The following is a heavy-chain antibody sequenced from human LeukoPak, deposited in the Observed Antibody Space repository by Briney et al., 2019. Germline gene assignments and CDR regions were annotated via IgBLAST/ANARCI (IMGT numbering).Heavy chain of an antibody. V-gene: IGHV3-66*02. D-gene: IGHD2-2*01. J-gene: IGHJ3*02. Sequence: GGSLRLSCAASGFTVSSNYMSWVRQAPGKELEWVSVIYSGGSTYYADSVKGRFTISRDNSKNTLYLQMNSLRAEDTAVYYCARDRGFHCSSTSCSTRNAFDIWGQGTMVTVSS. CDR1: GFTVSSNY. CDR3: ARDRGFHCSSTSCSTRNAFDI. CDR2: IYSGGST.